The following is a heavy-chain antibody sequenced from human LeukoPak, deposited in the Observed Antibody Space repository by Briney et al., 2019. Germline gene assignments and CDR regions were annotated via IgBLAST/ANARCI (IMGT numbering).Heavy chain of an antibody. V-gene: IGHV1-69*05. CDR2: IIPIFGTA. D-gene: IGHD3-10*02. CDR3: AKDRPIYYVRGYYFDY. CDR1: GGTFSSYA. Sequence: SVKVSCKASGGTFSSYAISWVRQAPGQGLEWMGGIIPIFGTANYAQKFQGRVTITTDESTSTAYMELSSLRSEDTAVYYCAKDRPIYYVRGYYFDYWGQGTLVTVSS. J-gene: IGHJ4*02.